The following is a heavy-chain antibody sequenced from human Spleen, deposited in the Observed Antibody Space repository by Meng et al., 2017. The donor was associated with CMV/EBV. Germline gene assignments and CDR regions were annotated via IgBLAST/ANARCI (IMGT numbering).Heavy chain of an antibody. CDR2: IWYDGSNK. D-gene: IGHD2-2*01. V-gene: IGHV3-33*06. J-gene: IGHJ4*02. CDR3: AKGDCSSTSCYSSDY. CDR1: GFTFSSYS. Sequence: GGFLRLSCAASGFTFSSYSMNWVRQAPGKGLEWVAVIWYDGSNKYYADSVKGRFTISRDNSKNTLYLQMNSLRAEDTAVYYCAKGDCSSTSCYSSDYWGQGTLVTVSS.